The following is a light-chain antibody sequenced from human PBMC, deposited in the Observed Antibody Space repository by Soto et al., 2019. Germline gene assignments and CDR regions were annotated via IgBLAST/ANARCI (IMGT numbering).Light chain of an antibody. V-gene: IGKV1-39*01. CDR3: QQSYNTPC. CDR1: QRISSY. CDR2: AAS. Sequence: DIQMTQSPSSLSASVGDRVTITCRASQRISSYLNWYQQKPGKAPKLLIYAASSLQSGVPSRFSGSGSGTDFTLTISSLQPEDFATYNCQQSYNTPCFGQGTKLEIK. J-gene: IGKJ2*03.